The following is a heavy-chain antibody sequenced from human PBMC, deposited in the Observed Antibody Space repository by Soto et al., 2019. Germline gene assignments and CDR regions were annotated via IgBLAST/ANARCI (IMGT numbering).Heavy chain of an antibody. V-gene: IGHV1-18*01. CDR3: ARTMIVVVNDAFDI. CDR2: ISAYNGNT. D-gene: IGHD3-22*01. CDR1: GYTFTSYG. J-gene: IGHJ3*02. Sequence: GASVKVSCKASGYTFTSYGISWVRQAPGQGLEWMGWISAYNGNTNYAQKLQGRVTVTTDTSTSTAYMELRSLRSDDTAVYYCARTMIVVVNDAFDIWGQGAMVTVSS.